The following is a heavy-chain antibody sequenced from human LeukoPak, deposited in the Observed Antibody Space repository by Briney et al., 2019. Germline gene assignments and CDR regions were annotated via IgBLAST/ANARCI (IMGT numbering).Heavy chain of an antibody. D-gene: IGHD6-19*01. CDR2: ISSTSAYI. CDR1: GFALRSYT. J-gene: IGHJ5*01. V-gene: IGHV3-21*01. CDR3: ARVAVAGPTGWFDS. Sequence: GGSLRLSCAASGFALRSYTVTWVRQAPGKGLEWVSSISSTSAYIYYAESVKGRFSISRDNVDNVVHLQMSSLRNEDTAFYYCARVAVAGPTGWFDSWGQGTLVTVSS.